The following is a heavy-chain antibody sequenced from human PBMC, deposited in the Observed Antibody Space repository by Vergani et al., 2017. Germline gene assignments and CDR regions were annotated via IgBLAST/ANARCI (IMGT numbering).Heavy chain of an antibody. CDR2: IIPILGIA. V-gene: IGHV1-69*08. CDR1: GGTFSSYT. J-gene: IGHJ4*02. D-gene: IGHD1-14*01. Sequence: QVQLVQSGAEVKKPGSSVKVSCKASGGTFSSYTISWVRQAPGQGLEWMGRIIPILGIANYAQKFQGRVTITADKSTSTAYMELSSLRSEDTAVYYCAREGSNPNHFDYWGQGTLVTVSS. CDR3: AREGSNPNHFDY.